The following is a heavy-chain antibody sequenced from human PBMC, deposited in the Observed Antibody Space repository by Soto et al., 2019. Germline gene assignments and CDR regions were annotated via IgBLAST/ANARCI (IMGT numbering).Heavy chain of an antibody. CDR1: GYTFTSYG. Sequence: ASVKVSCKASGYTFTSYGISWVQQAPGQGLEWMGWISAYNGNTNYAQKFQGRVTITADESTSTAYMELSSLRSEDTAVYYCARGSAARPRPYYYYYGMDVWGQGTTVTVSS. J-gene: IGHJ6*02. CDR3: ARGSAARPRPYYYYYGMDV. V-gene: IGHV1-18*01. D-gene: IGHD6-6*01. CDR2: ISAYNGNT.